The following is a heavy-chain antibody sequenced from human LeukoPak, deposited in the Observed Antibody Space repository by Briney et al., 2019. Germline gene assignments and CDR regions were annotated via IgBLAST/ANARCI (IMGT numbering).Heavy chain of an antibody. J-gene: IGHJ4*02. CDR2: IHYSGST. D-gene: IGHD5-18*01. CDR1: GDSISSGAYY. Sequence: SSETLSLTCTVSGDSISSGAYYWNWIRQRPGKGLEWIGFIHYSGSTYYNPSLKSRVSILVDTSKKQFSLKLRYVTAADTAVYHCARVDTAMAYDYWGQGTLVTVSS. CDR3: ARVDTAMAYDY. V-gene: IGHV4-31*03.